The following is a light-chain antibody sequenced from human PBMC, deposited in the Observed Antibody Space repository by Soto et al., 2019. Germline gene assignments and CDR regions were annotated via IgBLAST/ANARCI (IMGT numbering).Light chain of an antibody. CDR2: GAS. V-gene: IGKV3-20*01. CDR3: QQFGSSVT. Sequence: DIVLTQSPGTLSLSPGERATLSCRASQSVSSSLAWYQQKPGQAPRFLIYGASTRATGIPARFSGSGSGTEFTLTISRLEPEDFAVYYCQQFGSSVTFGQGTRLQIK. J-gene: IGKJ5*01. CDR1: QSVSSS.